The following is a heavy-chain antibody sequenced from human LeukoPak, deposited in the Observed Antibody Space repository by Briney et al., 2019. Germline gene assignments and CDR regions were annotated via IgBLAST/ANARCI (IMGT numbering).Heavy chain of an antibody. V-gene: IGHV3-30-3*01. CDR3: ARDRGSSSWYFVDLDY. CDR2: ISYDGSNK. Sequence: PGGSLRLSRAASGFTFSSYAMHWVRQAPGKGLEWVAVISYDGSNKYYADSVKGRFTISRDNSKNTLYLQMNSLRAEDTAVYYCARDRGSSSWYFVDLDYWGQGTLVTVSS. CDR1: GFTFSSYA. D-gene: IGHD6-13*01. J-gene: IGHJ4*02.